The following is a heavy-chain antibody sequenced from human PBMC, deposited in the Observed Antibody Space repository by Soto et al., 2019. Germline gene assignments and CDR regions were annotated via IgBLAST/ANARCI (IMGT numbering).Heavy chain of an antibody. CDR1: GFTFSYAW. V-gene: IGHV3-15*07. CDR3: ATGRGHLFY. CDR2: IKSKTDGGTT. D-gene: IGHD3-10*01. J-gene: IGHJ4*02. Sequence: EVQLVESGGDLAKPGGSLRLSCAVSGFTFSYAWMNWVRQAPGKGLEWVGRIKSKTDGGTTDYAAPVKGRFTISRDDSRNMVFLQINSLGTEDTAVYYCATGRGHLFYWGEGTRVTVSS.